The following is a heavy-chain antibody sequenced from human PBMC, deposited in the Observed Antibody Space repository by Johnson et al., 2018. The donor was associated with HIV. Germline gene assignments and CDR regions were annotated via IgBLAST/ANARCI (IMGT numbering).Heavy chain of an antibody. J-gene: IGHJ3*01. CDR3: ARDVLSDLSLQGAFDV. CDR1: GFTFDDYG. D-gene: IGHD3-16*02. V-gene: IGHV3-20*04. CDR2: INWNGGST. Sequence: VQLVESGGGVERPGGSLRLSCAASGFTFDDYGMSWVRQAPGKGLEWVSGINWNGGSTGYADSVKGRFTISRDSAKTSLYLQLNSLRAEDTALYYCARDVLSDLSLQGAFDVWGQGTVVTVST.